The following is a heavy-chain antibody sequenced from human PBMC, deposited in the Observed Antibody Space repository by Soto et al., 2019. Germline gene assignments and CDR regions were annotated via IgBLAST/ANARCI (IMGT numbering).Heavy chain of an antibody. CDR1: GFTLSNYE. V-gene: IGHV3-48*03. CDR2: ISRSGSIM. J-gene: IGHJ6*02. D-gene: IGHD3-22*01. CDR3: ARDGMIVLPYGMDV. Sequence: GGSLRLSCAASGFTLSNYEMNWVRQAPGKGLEWISYISRSGSIMYHADSVKGRFTISRDTAKNSVYLQMNSLRAEDTAVYYCARDGMIVLPYGMDVWGQGTTVTVSS.